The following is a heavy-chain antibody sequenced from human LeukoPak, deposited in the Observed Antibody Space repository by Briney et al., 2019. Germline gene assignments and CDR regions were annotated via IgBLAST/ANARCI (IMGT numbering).Heavy chain of an antibody. V-gene: IGHV4-34*01. D-gene: IGHD1-1*01. CDR1: GGSFSDYY. CDR3: AREASTKLGL. CDR2: INHSGST. Sequence: SETLSLTCAVYGGSFSDYYWSWIRQPPGKGLEWIGEINHSGSTNYNPSLKSRVTISVDTSKNQFSLKLSSVTAADTAVYYCAREASTKLGLWGQGTLVTVSS. J-gene: IGHJ4*02.